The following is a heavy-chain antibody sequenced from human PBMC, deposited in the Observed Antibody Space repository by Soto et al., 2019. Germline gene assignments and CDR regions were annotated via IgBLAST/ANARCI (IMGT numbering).Heavy chain of an antibody. CDR2: ISFGGGST. CDR1: GFTFGSYA. D-gene: IGHD6-19*01. CDR3: ATDSFRSGIAVAGNY. V-gene: IGHV3-23*01. J-gene: IGHJ4*02. Sequence: EVQLLESGGGLVQPGGSLRLSCAASGFTFGSYAMTWVRQAPGKGLEWVSAISFGGGSTYYADSVKGRFTISRDNSKNTLYLPMTSLRAEDTAIYYCATDSFRSGIAVAGNYWGQGTLVTVSS.